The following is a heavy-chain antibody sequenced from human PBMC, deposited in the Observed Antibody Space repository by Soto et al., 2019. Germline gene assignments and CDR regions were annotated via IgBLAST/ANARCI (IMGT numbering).Heavy chain of an antibody. J-gene: IGHJ3*02. CDR1: GGSISSGDYY. Sequence: PSETLSLTCTVSGGSISSGDYYWSWIRQPPGKGLEWIGYIYYSGSTYYNPSLKSRVTISVDTSKNQFSLKLSSVTAADTAVYYCARDDSSVDDAFDIWGQATMVTVSS. V-gene: IGHV4-30-4*01. D-gene: IGHD3-22*01. CDR3: ARDDSSVDDAFDI. CDR2: IYYSGST.